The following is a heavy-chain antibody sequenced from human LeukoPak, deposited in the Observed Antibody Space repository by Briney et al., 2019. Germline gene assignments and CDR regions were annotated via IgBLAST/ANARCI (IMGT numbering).Heavy chain of an antibody. CDR1: GFTFSSYW. Sequence: GGSLRLSCAASGFTFSSYWMHWVRQAPGKRLVWVSRINSDGSSTSYADSVKGRFTISRDNAKNTLYLQMNSLRAEDTAVYYCARDGEGGNWYINWFDPWGQGTLVTVSS. D-gene: IGHD6-13*01. CDR2: INSDGSST. V-gene: IGHV3-74*01. CDR3: ARDGEGGNWYINWFDP. J-gene: IGHJ5*02.